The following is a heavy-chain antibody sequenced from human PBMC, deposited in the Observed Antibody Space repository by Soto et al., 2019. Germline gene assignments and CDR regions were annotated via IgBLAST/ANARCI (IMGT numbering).Heavy chain of an antibody. CDR2: IKSKTDGGTT. D-gene: IGHD3-3*01. CDR1: GFTFSNAW. V-gene: IGHV3-15*01. J-gene: IGHJ6*03. Sequence: GGSLRLSCAASGFTFSNAWMSWVRQAPGKGLEWVGRIKSKTDGGTTDYAAPVKGRFTISREDSKNKLYLQMNSLKTEDTAVYYCTTGVTPRFGVVIIRDYYYYYMDVWGKGTTVTVSS. CDR3: TTGVTPRFGVVIIRDYYYYYMDV.